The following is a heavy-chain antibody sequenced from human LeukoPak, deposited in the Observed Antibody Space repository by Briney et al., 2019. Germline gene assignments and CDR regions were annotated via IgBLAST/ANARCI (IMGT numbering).Heavy chain of an antibody. CDR2: IVVGSGNT. Sequence: GTSVKVSCKASGFTFASSAMQWVRQARGQRLEWIGWIVVGSGNTNYAQKFQERVTITRDMSTSTAYMELSSLRSEDTPVYYCAADPDSSGWYGGGDYWGQGTLVTVSS. J-gene: IGHJ4*02. V-gene: IGHV1-58*02. D-gene: IGHD6-19*01. CDR1: GFTFASSA. CDR3: AADPDSSGWYGGGDY.